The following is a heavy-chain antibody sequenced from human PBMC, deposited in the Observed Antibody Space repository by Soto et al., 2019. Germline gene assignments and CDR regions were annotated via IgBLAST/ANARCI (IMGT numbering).Heavy chain of an antibody. D-gene: IGHD2-21*01. J-gene: IGHJ3*02. Sequence: GGSLRLSCAASGFTFDDYAMHWVRQAPGKGLEWVSGISWNSGSIGYADSVKGRFTISRDNAKNSLYLQMNSLRAEDTALYYCAKDISSYSHAFDIWGQGTMVTVSS. CDR2: ISWNSGSI. V-gene: IGHV3-9*01. CDR1: GFTFDDYA. CDR3: AKDISSYSHAFDI.